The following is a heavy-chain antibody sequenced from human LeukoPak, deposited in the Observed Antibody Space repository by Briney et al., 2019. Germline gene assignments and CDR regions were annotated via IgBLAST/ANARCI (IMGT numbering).Heavy chain of an antibody. V-gene: IGHV3-7*01. J-gene: IGHJ4*02. CDR1: GFTFSSYR. CDR2: IKQDGSEK. D-gene: IGHD6-19*01. Sequence: GGSLRLSCAATGFTFSSYRMSWVRQAPGKGLEWVANIKQDGSEKNYVDSVKGRFTISRDNAKKSLYLQMNSLRAEDTAVYYCARGVVGMRSGWYYFDYWGQGTLVTVSS. CDR3: ARGVVGMRSGWYYFDY.